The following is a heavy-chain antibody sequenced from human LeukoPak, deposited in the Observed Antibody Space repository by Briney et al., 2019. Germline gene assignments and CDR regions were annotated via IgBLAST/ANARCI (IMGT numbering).Heavy chain of an antibody. V-gene: IGHV4-59*01. CDR1: GGSISSYY. D-gene: IGHD5-18*01. CDR3: ARYSYGGYYFDY. CDR2: VYSSGST. Sequence: KASETLSLTCTVSGGSISSYYWSWIRQPPGKGLEWIGYVYSSGSTNYNPSLKSRVTKSVDTSKNQFSLKLSSVTAADTAVYYCARYSYGGYYFDYWGQGTLVTVSS. J-gene: IGHJ4*02.